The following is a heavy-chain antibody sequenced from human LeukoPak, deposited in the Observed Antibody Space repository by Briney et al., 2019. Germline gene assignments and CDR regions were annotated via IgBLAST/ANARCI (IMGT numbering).Heavy chain of an antibody. D-gene: IGHD3-22*01. CDR2: IYYSGST. CDR3: ARDGGGGYYYDSSGYYYRDYYFDY. V-gene: IGHV4-59*01. Sequence: SETLSLTCTVSGGSISSYYWSWIRQPPGKGLEWIGYIYYSGSTNYNPSLKSRVTISVDTSKNQLSLKLSSVTAADTAVYYCARDGGGGYYYDSSGYYYRDYYFDYWGQGTLVTVSS. CDR1: GGSISSYY. J-gene: IGHJ4*02.